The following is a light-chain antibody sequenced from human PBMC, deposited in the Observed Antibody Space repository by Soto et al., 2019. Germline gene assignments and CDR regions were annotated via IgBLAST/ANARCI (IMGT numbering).Light chain of an antibody. CDR1: QSISSW. CDR2: KAS. CDR3: QQYNSLWT. J-gene: IGKJ1*01. Sequence: DIQMTQSPSTLSASVGDRVTITCRASQSISSWLAWYQQKPGKAPKLLIYKASSLESGVPSRFSGSGSGTEFILTISSLQPDDFATYYFQQYNSLWTFGQRTKVEIK. V-gene: IGKV1-5*03.